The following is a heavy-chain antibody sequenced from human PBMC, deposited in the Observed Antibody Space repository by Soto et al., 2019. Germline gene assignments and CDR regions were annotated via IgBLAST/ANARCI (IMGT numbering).Heavy chain of an antibody. J-gene: IGHJ4*01. CDR3: PRRDISVLPDY. CDR2: IKPGDSDT. CDR1: GYNFTNYW. D-gene: IGHD6-19*01. Sequence: VASVTLSCQGSGYNFTNYWIGWVRQMPGKGLEWMAIIKPGDSDTSYSPSFQGQVTISVDKSMSDASLQWRSLKAWETALYYCPRRDISVLPDYWGQGGLVTVSS. V-gene: IGHV5-51*01.